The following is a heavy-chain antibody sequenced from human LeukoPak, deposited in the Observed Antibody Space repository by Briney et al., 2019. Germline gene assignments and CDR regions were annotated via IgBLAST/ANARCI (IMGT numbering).Heavy chain of an antibody. CDR3: ARNQYYGSGSYVDY. V-gene: IGHV1-69*06. J-gene: IGHJ4*02. Sequence: SVKVSCKVSGGTFSSYAISWVRQAPGQGLEWMGGIIPIFGTANYAQKFQGRVTITADKSTSTAYMELSSLRSEDTAVYYCARNQYYGSGSYVDYWGQGTLVTVSS. CDR1: GGTFSSYA. CDR2: IIPIFGTA. D-gene: IGHD3-10*01.